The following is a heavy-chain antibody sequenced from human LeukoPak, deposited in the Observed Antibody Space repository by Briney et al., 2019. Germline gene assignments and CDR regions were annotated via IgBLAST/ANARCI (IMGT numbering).Heavy chain of an antibody. CDR3: ARAIAAAESY. D-gene: IGHD6-13*01. V-gene: IGHV3-7*01. CDR1: GFTLSNYW. J-gene: IGHJ4*02. Sequence: PGGSLRLSCAASGFTLSNYWISWVRQAPGKELEWVANIKQDGSEKYYVDSVKGRFTISRDNAKNSVYLQMNSLRAEDTAVYYCARAIAAAESYWGQGTLVTVSS. CDR2: IKQDGSEK.